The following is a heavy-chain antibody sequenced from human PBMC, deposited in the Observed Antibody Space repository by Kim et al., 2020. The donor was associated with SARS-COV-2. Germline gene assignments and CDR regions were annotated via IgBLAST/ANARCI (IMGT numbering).Heavy chain of an antibody. J-gene: IGHJ6*02. D-gene: IGHD3-10*01. V-gene: IGHV4-59*09. Sequence: KCRVTISVDTSKNQFSLKLSSVTAADTAVYYCARGTCFGERSSYYGMDVWGQGTTVTVSS. CDR3: ARGTCFGERSSYYGMDV.